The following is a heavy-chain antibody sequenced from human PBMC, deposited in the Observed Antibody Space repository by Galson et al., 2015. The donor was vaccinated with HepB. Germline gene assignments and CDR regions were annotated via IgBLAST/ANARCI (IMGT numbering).Heavy chain of an antibody. V-gene: IGHV1-18*01. CDR3: ARDPDSSGYYRARRIFDY. Sequence: SVKVSCKASGYTFTSYGISWVRQAPGQGLEWMGLISAYNGNTNYAQKLQGRVTMTTDTSTSTAYMELRSLRSDDTAVYYCARDPDSSGYYRARRIFDYWGQGTLVTVSS. J-gene: IGHJ4*02. D-gene: IGHD3-22*01. CDR2: ISAYNGNT. CDR1: GYTFTSYG.